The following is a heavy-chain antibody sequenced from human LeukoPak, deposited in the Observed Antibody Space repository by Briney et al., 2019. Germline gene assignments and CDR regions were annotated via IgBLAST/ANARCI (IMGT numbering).Heavy chain of an antibody. Sequence: SETLSLTCTVSGYSISSGYYWGWIRQPPGKGLEWIGSIYHSGSTYYNPSLKSLVTISVETSKNKFSLKLSSVTAADTAVYYCARGRGATTEYDYWGQGTLVTVSS. CDR3: ARGRGATTEYDY. CDR1: GYSISSGYY. J-gene: IGHJ4*02. D-gene: IGHD1-26*01. CDR2: IYHSGST. V-gene: IGHV4-38-2*02.